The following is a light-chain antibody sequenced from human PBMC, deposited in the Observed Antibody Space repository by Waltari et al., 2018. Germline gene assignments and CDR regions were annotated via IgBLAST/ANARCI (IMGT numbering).Light chain of an antibody. Sequence: EIVMTQSPATLSVSPGERATLSCRASQSVSSNLAWYQQKPGQAPRILIDGASTRATGIPSRFSGSGSGTEFTLTISSLQSEDFAVYYCQQYNNWPPWTFGQGTKVEIK. CDR2: GAS. CDR3: QQYNNWPPWT. J-gene: IGKJ1*01. V-gene: IGKV3-15*01. CDR1: QSVSSN.